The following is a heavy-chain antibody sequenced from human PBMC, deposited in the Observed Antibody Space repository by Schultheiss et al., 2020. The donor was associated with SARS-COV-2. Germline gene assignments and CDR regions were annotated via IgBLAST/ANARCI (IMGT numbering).Heavy chain of an antibody. CDR2: ISYDGSNK. D-gene: IGHD2-2*01. J-gene: IGHJ5*02. CDR1: GVSFSDYG. V-gene: IGHV3-30*19. CDR3: ARSGLSDSVVPAAIDP. Sequence: GGSLRLSCTASGVSFSDYGMHWVRQAPGKGLEWVAVISYDGSNKYYADSVKGRFTISRDNSKNTLYLQMNSLRAEDTAVYYCARSGLSDSVVPAAIDPWGQGTLVTVSS.